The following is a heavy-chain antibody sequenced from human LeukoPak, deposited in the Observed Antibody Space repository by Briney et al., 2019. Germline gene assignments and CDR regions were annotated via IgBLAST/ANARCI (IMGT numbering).Heavy chain of an antibody. Sequence: GASVKVSCKASGYTFINYNIAWVRQAPGQGLEWMGWISAYNGDTNYGQKAQGRVAMTTDTSTRTAYMELRGLRSDDTAVYYCARDVFEGFGERVIDAFDIWGQGTLVTVSS. CDR2: ISAYNGDT. CDR3: ARDVFEGFGERVIDAFDI. CDR1: GYTFINYN. J-gene: IGHJ3*02. D-gene: IGHD3-10*01. V-gene: IGHV1-18*01.